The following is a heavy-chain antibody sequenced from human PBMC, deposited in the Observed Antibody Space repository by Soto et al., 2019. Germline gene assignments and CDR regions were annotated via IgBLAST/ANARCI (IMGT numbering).Heavy chain of an antibody. V-gene: IGHV3-30*19. D-gene: IGHD6-19*01. CDR1: GFTFSDFG. Sequence: GGSLRLSCVVSGFTFSDFGMHWVRQSPGEGLAWVASISKDGLDRYYSESVKGRFAISRDDSKNTVFLQMNSLKVEDTAAYFCASPREGQWLVFDHWGQRTLVTVSS. CDR3: ASPREGQWLVFDH. CDR2: ISKDGLDR. J-gene: IGHJ4*02.